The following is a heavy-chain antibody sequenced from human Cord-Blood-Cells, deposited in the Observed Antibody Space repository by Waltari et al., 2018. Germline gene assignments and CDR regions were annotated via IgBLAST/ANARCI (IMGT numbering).Heavy chain of an antibody. Sequence: QVQLQQWGAGLLKPSETLSLTCPVYGGPFRGSYWSRIRTPPGKGPEWIGEINHSGSTNYNPSLKSRVTISVDTSKNQFSLKLSSVTAADTAVYYCARSWGYSSSSYYGMDVWGQGTTVTVSS. CDR1: GGPFRGSY. CDR3: ARSWGYSSSSYYGMDV. V-gene: IGHV4-34*01. CDR2: INHSGST. D-gene: IGHD6-6*01. J-gene: IGHJ6*02.